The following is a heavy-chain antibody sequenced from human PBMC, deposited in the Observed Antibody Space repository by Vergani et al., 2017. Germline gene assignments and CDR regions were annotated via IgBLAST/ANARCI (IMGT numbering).Heavy chain of an antibody. V-gene: IGHV3-30*02. CDR1: GFTFSSDG. CDR2: IDFKGNDA. CDR3: AKQYVGTFDC. J-gene: IGHJ4*02. D-gene: IGHD1-26*01. Sequence: QMQLVESGGGVIQPGGSLRLSCAASGFTFSSDGMQWVRQAPGKGLEWVALIDFKGNDAYYTDSVRGRFIISRDNSKNNLYLQMNSLRVEDTALYYCAKQYVGTFDCWGQGTLVTVSS.